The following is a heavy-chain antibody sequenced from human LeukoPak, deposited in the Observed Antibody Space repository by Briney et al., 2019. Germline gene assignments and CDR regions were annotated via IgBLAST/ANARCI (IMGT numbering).Heavy chain of an antibody. CDR3: ARDVNDYVWGSYRYTEWLDP. Sequence: GGSLRLSCAASGFTFSSYSMNWVRQAPGKGLEWVSYISSSSSTIYYADSVKGRFTISRDNAKNSLYLQMNSLRDEDTAVYYCARDVNDYVWGSYRYTEWLDPWGQGTLVTVSS. V-gene: IGHV3-48*02. CDR1: GFTFSSYS. CDR2: ISSSSSTI. D-gene: IGHD3-16*02. J-gene: IGHJ5*02.